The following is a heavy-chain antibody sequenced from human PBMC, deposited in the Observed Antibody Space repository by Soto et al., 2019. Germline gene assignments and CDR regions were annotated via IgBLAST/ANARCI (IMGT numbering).Heavy chain of an antibody. D-gene: IGHD4-17*01. J-gene: IGHJ4*02. CDR1: GFTFSRNA. V-gene: IGHV3-23*01. Sequence: AGSLRLSCAASGFTFSRNAMSWVRQAPGKGLEWVSAISGSGGSTYHADSVKGRFTISRDNSKNTLYLQMNSLRAEDTAVYYCAKAYGDYVTTCFDYWGQGTLVTVSS. CDR2: ISGSGGST. CDR3: AKAYGDYVTTCFDY.